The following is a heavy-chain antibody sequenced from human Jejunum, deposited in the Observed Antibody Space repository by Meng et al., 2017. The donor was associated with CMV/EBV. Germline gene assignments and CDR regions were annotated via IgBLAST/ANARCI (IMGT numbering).Heavy chain of an antibody. CDR3: ARGPGASTREGFDY. Sequence: QVQLKESGPGLVKPSETLSPTCTVSGGSVNNYYWSWIRQSAGKGLEWIGRFYSSDTYNYHPSLDSRVTMSLDTSKNQFSLNLRSVTAADTATYYCARGPGASTREGFDYWGLGTLVTVSS. J-gene: IGHJ4*02. CDR1: GGSVNNYY. D-gene: IGHD1-26*01. CDR2: FYSSDTY. V-gene: IGHV4-4*07.